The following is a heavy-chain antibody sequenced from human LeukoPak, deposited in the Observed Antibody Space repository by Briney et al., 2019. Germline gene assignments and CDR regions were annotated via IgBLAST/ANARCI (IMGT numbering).Heavy chain of an antibody. CDR3: ASLEYAYNWFDP. Sequence: SETLSLTCAVSGGSISSSSFYWGWIRQPPGKGLEWIGSFYYSGSTFYNPSLKSRVTISVDTSKNQFSLKLSSVTAADTAVYYCASLEYAYNWFDPWGQGTLVTVSS. CDR1: GGSISSSSFY. V-gene: IGHV4-39*01. D-gene: IGHD2-8*01. CDR2: FYYSGST. J-gene: IGHJ5*02.